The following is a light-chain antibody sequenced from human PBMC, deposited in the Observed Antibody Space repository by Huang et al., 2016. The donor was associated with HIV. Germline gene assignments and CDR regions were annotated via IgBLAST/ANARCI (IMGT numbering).Light chain of an antibody. Sequence: DIVLTQSPDSLTVSLGERATINCRSSQSLFFSSNKRSSLAWYQKKPGQPPKLVISWASARESGVPDRFSGSGSETHFTLTINSLQAEDVAVYYCQQYYHNPLTFGGGTKVEI. CDR2: WAS. V-gene: IGKV4-1*01. CDR1: QSLFFSSNKRSS. J-gene: IGKJ4*01. CDR3: QQYYHNPLT.